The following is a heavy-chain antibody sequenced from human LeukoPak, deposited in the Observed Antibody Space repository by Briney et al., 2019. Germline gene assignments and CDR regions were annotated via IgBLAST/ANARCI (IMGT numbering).Heavy chain of an antibody. V-gene: IGHV3-21*01. Sequence: GGSLRLSCAASGFTFSSYSMNWVRQAPGKGLEWVSSISSSSRYIYYADSVKGRFTISRDNAKNSLYLQMNSPRAEDTAVYYCARDSNCGGDCYIDYWGQGTLVTVSS. CDR2: ISSSSRYI. CDR3: ARDSNCGGDCYIDY. D-gene: IGHD2-21*02. CDR1: GFTFSSYS. J-gene: IGHJ4*02.